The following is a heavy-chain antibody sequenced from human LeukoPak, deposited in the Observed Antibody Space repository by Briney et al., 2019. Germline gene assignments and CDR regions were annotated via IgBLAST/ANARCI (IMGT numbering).Heavy chain of an antibody. J-gene: IGHJ5*02. CDR3: ARALGRGPYNWFDP. V-gene: IGHV1-69*13. Sequence: ASVKVSCKASGGTFSSYAISWVRQAPGQGLEWMGGIIPIFGTANYALKFQGRVTITADESTSTAYMELSSLRSEDTAVYYCARALGRGPYNWFDPWGQGTLVTVSS. CDR1: GGTFSSYA. CDR2: IIPIFGTA.